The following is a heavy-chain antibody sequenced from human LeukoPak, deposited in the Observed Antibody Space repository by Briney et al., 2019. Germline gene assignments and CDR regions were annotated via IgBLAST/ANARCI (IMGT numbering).Heavy chain of an antibody. D-gene: IGHD2-15*01. J-gene: IGHJ4*02. Sequence: GGSLRLSCAASGFTFSSHWMHWVRQTPGKGLVWVSRINTDESKINHADSVKGRFTISRDNAKNMLFLQMNSLRAEDTAVYYCARGGLFKYFFDYWGQGTPVTVSS. V-gene: IGHV3-74*01. CDR3: ARGGLFKYFFDY. CDR1: GFTFSSHW. CDR2: INTDESKI.